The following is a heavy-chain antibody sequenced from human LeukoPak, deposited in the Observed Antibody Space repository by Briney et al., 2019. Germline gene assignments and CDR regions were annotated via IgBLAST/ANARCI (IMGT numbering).Heavy chain of an antibody. Sequence: SETLSLTCTVSGGSLSRYYWSWIRQPPGKGLEGIGYIYYSGSTNYNPSLKSRVTISVDTSKIQFPLKLSSVTAADTAVYYCARVDVEDAFDIWGQGTMVTVSS. CDR1: GGSLSRYY. CDR3: ARVDVEDAFDI. J-gene: IGHJ3*02. CDR2: IYYSGST. D-gene: IGHD1-1*01. V-gene: IGHV4-59*01.